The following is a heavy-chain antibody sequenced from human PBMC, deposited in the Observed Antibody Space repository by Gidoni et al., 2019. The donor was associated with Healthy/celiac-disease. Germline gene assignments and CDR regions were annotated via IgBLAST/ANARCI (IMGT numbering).Heavy chain of an antibody. CDR1: GFTVSSNY. V-gene: IGHV3-66*02. Sequence: EVQLVEYGGGLVQPGGSLRLSCAAYGFTVSSNYMSWGRQAPGKGLEWGSVMYSGGSTYYADSVKCRFTISRDNSKNTLYRQMNSLRAEDTAVYYCARGTGYFDYWGQGTLVTVSS. CDR3: ARGTGYFDY. CDR2: MYSGGST. J-gene: IGHJ4*02.